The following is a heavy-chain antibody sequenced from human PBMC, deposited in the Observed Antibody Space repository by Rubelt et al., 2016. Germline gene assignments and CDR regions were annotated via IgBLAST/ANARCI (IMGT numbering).Heavy chain of an antibody. CDR2: ISDSGDST. J-gene: IGHJ5*02. D-gene: IGHD5-18*01. CDR3: ARLHRDTAMVYP. Sequence: GSLRLSCAASGFTFSSYAMSWVRQAPGKGLEWVSGISDSGDSTYYADSVKGRFTISRDNSKNTLYLQMNSLRAEDAAVYYCARLHRDTAMVYPWGQGTLVTVSS. V-gene: IGHV3-23*01. CDR1: GFTFSSYA.